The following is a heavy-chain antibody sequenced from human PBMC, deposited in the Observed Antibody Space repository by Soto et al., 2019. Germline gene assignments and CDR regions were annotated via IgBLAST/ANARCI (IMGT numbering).Heavy chain of an antibody. V-gene: IGHV4-59*08. J-gene: IGHJ2*01. CDR3: ARRSRLRAYWYFDL. Sequence: SETPSLTCTVSGGSISSYYWSWIRQPPGKGLEWIGYIYYSGSTNYNPSLKSRVTISVDTSKNQFSLKLSSVTAADTAVYYCARRSRLRAYWYFDLWGRGTLVTVSS. CDR2: IYYSGST. CDR1: GGSISSYY. D-gene: IGHD5-12*01.